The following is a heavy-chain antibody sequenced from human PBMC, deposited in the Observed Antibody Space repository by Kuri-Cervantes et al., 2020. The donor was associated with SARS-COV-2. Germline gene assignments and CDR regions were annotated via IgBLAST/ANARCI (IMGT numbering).Heavy chain of an antibody. D-gene: IGHD1-26*01. CDR1: GGTFSTAI. CDR3: ARGGLLGPAVGYYGMDV. J-gene: IGHJ6*02. V-gene: IGHV1-69*10. Sequence: SVKVSCKASGGTFSTAIISWVRQGPGQGLEWMGGIMPALGMPNYAQKFQGRVTITRDTSASTAYMELSSLRSEDTAVYYCARGGLLGPAVGYYGMDVWGQGTTVTVSS. CDR2: IMPALGMP.